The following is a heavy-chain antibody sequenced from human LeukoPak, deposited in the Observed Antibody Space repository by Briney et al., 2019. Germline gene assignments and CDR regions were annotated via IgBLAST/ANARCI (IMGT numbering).Heavy chain of an antibody. CDR3: IREYEGGYFDY. D-gene: IGHD3-16*01. J-gene: IGHJ4*02. CDR2: IYPSGGTT. V-gene: IGHV1-46*01. Sequence: ASVKVSCKTSGYIFTDYYIHWVRQAPGQGLEWIGIIYPSGGTTDSSQKFKGRVTVTRDTSTCTVYMELRTLRSEDTAIYYCIREYEGGYFDYWGQGTLVTVSS. CDR1: GYIFTDYY.